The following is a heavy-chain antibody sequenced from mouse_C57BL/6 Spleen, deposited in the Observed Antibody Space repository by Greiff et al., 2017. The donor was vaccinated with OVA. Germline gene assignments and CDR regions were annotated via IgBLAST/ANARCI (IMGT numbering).Heavy chain of an antibody. Sequence: QVQLKQPGAELVKPGASVKLSCKASGYTFTSYWMHWVKQRPGQGLEWIGMIHPNSGSTNYNEKFKSKATLTVDKSSSTAYMQLGSLTSEDSAVYYCAREGYYYGSSRFAYWGQGTLVTVSA. CDR3: AREGYYYGSSRFAY. D-gene: IGHD1-1*01. CDR1: GYTFTSYW. V-gene: IGHV1-64*01. J-gene: IGHJ3*01. CDR2: IHPNSGST.